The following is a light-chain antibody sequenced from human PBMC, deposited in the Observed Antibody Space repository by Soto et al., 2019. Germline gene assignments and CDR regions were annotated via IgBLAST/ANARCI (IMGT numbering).Light chain of an antibody. CDR1: QSVSSY. CDR2: DAS. J-gene: IGKJ2*01. CDR3: QQYGSSPYT. Sequence: EIVLTQSPATLSLSPGERATLSCRASQSVSSYLAWYQQKPGQAPRLLIYDASNRATGIPARFSGSGSGTDFTLTISSLEPEDFALYICQQYGSSPYTFGLGTKLE. V-gene: IGKV3-11*01.